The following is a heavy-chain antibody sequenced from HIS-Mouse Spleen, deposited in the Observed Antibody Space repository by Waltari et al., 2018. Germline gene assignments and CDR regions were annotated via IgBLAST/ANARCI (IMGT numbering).Heavy chain of an antibody. CDR1: GFTCGGYC. J-gene: IGHJ4*02. D-gene: IGHD7-27*01. V-gene: IGHV3-7*01. CDR3: ASVRRNWGFDY. CDR2: IKQDGSEN. Sequence: EVQLVESGGGLVQPGGSLRLSCAASGFTCGGYCMRGVRQAPGKGLEWVANIKQDGSENYYVDSVKGRFTISRDNAKNSLYLQMNSLRAEDTAVYYCASVRRNWGFDYWGQGTLVTVSS.